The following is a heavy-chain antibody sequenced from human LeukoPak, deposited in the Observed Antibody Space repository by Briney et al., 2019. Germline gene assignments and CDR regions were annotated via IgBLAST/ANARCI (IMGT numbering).Heavy chain of an antibody. CDR1: GYTFTSYD. CDR2: ISAYNGNT. J-gene: IGHJ4*02. Sequence: ASVKVSCKASGYTFTSYDISWVRQAPGQGLEWMGWISAYNGNTNYVQNLHGRVTMTTDTSTSTAYMELRSLRSDDTAVYYCARAGKGDILTGYYFFDYWGQGTLVTVSS. CDR3: ARAGKGDILTGYYFFDY. D-gene: IGHD3-9*01. V-gene: IGHV1-18*01.